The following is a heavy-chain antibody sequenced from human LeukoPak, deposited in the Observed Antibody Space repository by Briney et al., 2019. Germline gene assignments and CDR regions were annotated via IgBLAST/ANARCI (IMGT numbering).Heavy chain of an antibody. CDR3: ARDSKGYSSGHANF. V-gene: IGHV3-33*01. Sequence: GGSLRLSCAASGFTFSSYGMHWVRQAPGKGLEWVAVIWYDGSNKYYADSVKGRFTISRDNSKNTLYLQMNSLRAEDTAVYYCARDSKGYSSGHANFWGQGTLVTVSS. CDR1: GFTFSSYG. J-gene: IGHJ4*02. CDR2: IWYDGSNK. D-gene: IGHD6-19*01.